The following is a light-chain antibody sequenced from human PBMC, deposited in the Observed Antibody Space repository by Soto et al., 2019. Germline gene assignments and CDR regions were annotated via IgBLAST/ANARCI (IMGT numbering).Light chain of an antibody. V-gene: IGKV1-13*02. CDR1: QDIRNT. Sequence: AIQITQSPSSLSASVGDRVAISCRASQDIRNTLAWYQQKPGEAPKLLIFAASNLQSGVPSRFSGSGSVTDFTLAITGLQSEDFATYYCQQLNSYLTTFGQGTRLEIK. CDR3: QQLNSYLTT. CDR2: AAS. J-gene: IGKJ5*01.